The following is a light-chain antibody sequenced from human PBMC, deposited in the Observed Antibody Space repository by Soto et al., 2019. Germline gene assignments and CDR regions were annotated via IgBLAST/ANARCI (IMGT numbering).Light chain of an antibody. CDR1: QNVYINS. CDR2: GAS. CDR3: QQYGDSPLT. Sequence: EVVLTQSPGTLSLSPGERATLSCRASQNVYINSLAWYQQRPGQTPRLLIYGASTRAAAIPDRFSGSGSGADFALSIYGLEPEDFAIYYCQQYGDSPLTFGPGTKVDMK. J-gene: IGKJ3*01. V-gene: IGKV3-20*01.